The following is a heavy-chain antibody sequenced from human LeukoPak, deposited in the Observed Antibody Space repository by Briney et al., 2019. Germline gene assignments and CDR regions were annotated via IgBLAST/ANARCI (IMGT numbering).Heavy chain of an antibody. Sequence: SVKVSCKASGGTFSSYAISWMRQAPGQGLEWMGGIIPIFGTANYAQKFQGRVTITADESTSTAYMELSSLRSEDTAVYYCARFREYSSSSLYDYWGQGTLVTVSS. CDR2: IIPIFGTA. CDR1: GGTFSSYA. V-gene: IGHV1-69*13. J-gene: IGHJ4*02. CDR3: ARFREYSSSSLYDY. D-gene: IGHD6-6*01.